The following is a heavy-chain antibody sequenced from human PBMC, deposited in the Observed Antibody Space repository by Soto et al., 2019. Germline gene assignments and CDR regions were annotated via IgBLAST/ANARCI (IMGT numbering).Heavy chain of an antibody. J-gene: IGHJ4*02. V-gene: IGHV3-73*02. Sequence: EVQLVESGGGLVQPGGSLKLSCAASGFTFSGSAMHWVRQASGKGLEWVGRIRSKANSYATAYAASVKGRFTISRDDSKTTAYLQMNSMKTEDTAVYYCTFGSGWYYGYWGQGTLVTVSS. CDR1: GFTFSGSA. CDR3: TFGSGWYYGY. CDR2: IRSKANSYAT. D-gene: IGHD6-19*01.